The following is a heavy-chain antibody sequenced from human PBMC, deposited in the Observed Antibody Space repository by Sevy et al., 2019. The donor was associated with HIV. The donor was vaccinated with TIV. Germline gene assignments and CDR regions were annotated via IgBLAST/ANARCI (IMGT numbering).Heavy chain of an antibody. CDR3: AREKPAGITIFGVVIKGGFDP. D-gene: IGHD3-3*01. J-gene: IGHJ5*02. Sequence: SETLSLTCTVSGGSISSGGYYWSWIRQHPGKGLEWIGYIYYSGSTYYNPSLKSRVTISVDTSKNQFSLKLGSVTAAGTGVYYRAREKPAGITIFGVVIKGGFDPWGQGTLVTVSS. CDR1: GGSISSGGYY. CDR2: IYYSGST. V-gene: IGHV4-31*03.